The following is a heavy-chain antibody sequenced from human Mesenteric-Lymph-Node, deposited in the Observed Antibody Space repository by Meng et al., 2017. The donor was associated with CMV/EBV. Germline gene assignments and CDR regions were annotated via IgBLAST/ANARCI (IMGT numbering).Heavy chain of an antibody. Sequence: SETLSLTCTVSGGSISSGDYYWSWIRQPPGKGLEWIGRIYYSGNTHYNRSLKSRLTISVDTSKNQFSLRLRSVTAADTAVYYCARDIPYRNYFDYWGQGTLVTVSS. CDR3: ARDIPYRNYFDY. D-gene: IGHD2-21*01. CDR2: IYYSGNT. CDR1: GGSISSGDYY. V-gene: IGHV4-39*07. J-gene: IGHJ4*02.